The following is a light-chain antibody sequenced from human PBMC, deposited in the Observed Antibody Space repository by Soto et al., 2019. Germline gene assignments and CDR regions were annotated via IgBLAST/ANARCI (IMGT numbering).Light chain of an antibody. CDR3: QQYFEWPPMT. J-gene: IGKJ1*01. CDR2: GAS. Sequence: VMTQSPATLSVSPGERATLSCWASETVATNLAWYQQKPGQAPTLLISGASTRAAGISDRFRGSGSGTEFTLIISSLRSEDSAIYYCQQYFEWPPMTFGQGTKVEI. CDR1: ETVATN. V-gene: IGKV3-15*01.